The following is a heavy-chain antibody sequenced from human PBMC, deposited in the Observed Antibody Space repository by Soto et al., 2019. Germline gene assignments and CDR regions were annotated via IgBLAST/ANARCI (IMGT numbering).Heavy chain of an antibody. V-gene: IGHV4-30-4*01. CDR1: GDSISSGDHY. CDR3: ARDKNNGPFDY. Sequence: SETLSLTCAVSGDSISSGDHYWSWIRQPPGKGLEWIGYIHDSGTPYYNPSLKSRVTMSLDTSKNQFSLKLSSVTAADTAVYSSARDKNNGPFDYWGQVTLVT. J-gene: IGHJ4*02. CDR2: IHDSGTP. D-gene: IGHD2-8*01.